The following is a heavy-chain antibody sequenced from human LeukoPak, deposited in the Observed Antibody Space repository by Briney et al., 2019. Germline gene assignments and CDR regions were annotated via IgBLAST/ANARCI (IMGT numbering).Heavy chain of an antibody. CDR1: GFSVSGNW. D-gene: IGHD6-19*01. J-gene: IGHJ4*02. CDR2: INSDGSST. Sequence: GSLRLSCAASGFSVSGNWMHWVRHAPGKGLVWVSRINSDGSSTNYADSVRGRFTISRDNAKNTVYLQVNSLRVEDTAVYYCARGSGAYGDFDYWGQGTLVTVSS. V-gene: IGHV3-74*01. CDR3: ARGSGAYGDFDY.